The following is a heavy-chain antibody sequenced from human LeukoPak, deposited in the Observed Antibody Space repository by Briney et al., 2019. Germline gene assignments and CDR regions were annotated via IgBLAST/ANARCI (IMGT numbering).Heavy chain of an antibody. J-gene: IGHJ4*02. V-gene: IGHV4-39*07. CDR3: ARVIKRFGYYFDY. CDR1: GGSISSSSYY. Sequence: SETLSLTCTVSGGSISSSSYYWGWIRKPPGKGLEWIGSIYYSGITYYNPSLKSRVTISVDTSKNQFSLKLSSVTAADTAVYYCARVIKRFGYYFDYWGQGTLVTVSS. D-gene: IGHD3-16*01. CDR2: IYYSGIT.